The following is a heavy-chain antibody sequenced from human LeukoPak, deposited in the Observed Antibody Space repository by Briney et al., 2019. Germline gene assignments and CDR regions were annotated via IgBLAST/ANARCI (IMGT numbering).Heavy chain of an antibody. CDR1: GFTFSSYG. J-gene: IGHJ4*02. V-gene: IGHV3-30*18. Sequence: QPGGSLRLSCAASGFTFSSYGMHWVRQAPGKGLEWVAVISYDGSNKYYADSVKGRFTISRDNSKNTLYLQMNSLRAEDTAVYYCAKDKYGDYDSACFDYWGQGTLVTVSS. D-gene: IGHD4-17*01. CDR2: ISYDGSNK. CDR3: AKDKYGDYDSACFDY.